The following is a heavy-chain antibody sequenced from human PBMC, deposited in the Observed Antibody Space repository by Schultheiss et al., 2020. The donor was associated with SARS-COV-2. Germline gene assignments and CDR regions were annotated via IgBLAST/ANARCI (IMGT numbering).Heavy chain of an antibody. J-gene: IGHJ5*02. D-gene: IGHD6-19*01. V-gene: IGHV3-23*01. CDR3: VRQGRAWYSDT. CDR2: MSDSGDST. CDR1: GFTFTTYA. Sequence: GESLKISCAASGFTFTTYAMTWVRQAPGKGLEWVSAMSDSGDSTYYADSLKGRFTISRDSSKNTLYLQMNSLTVDDTAVYFCVRQGRAWYSDTWGQGTLVTVSS.